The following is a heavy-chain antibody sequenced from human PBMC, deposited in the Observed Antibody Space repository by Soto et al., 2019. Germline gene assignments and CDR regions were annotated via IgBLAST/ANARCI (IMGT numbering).Heavy chain of an antibody. D-gene: IGHD6-19*01. J-gene: IGHJ4*02. CDR1: GGTFSSSA. V-gene: IGHV1-69*12. CDR3: ARVDSCGYRY. CDR2: IIPIFGTA. Sequence: QVQLVQSGAEVKETGSSVKVSCKASGGTFSSSAISWVRQAPGQGLEWMGGIIPIFGTANYAQKFQGRVTITADESTSTAYMELSSLRSEDTAVYYRARVDSCGYRYWGQGTLVTVSS.